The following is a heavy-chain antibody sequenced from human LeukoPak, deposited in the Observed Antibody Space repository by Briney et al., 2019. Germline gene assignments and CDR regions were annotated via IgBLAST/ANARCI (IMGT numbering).Heavy chain of an antibody. V-gene: IGHV1-46*01. D-gene: IGHD5-24*01. CDR3: ARVRDGYNDAFDI. J-gene: IGHJ3*02. CDR1: GYTFTSYY. CDR2: INPSDGST. Sequence: GAPVKVSCKASGYTFTSYYIHWLRLAPGQGLEWMGIINPSDGSTRYAQKLEGRVTMTRDMSTSTVYMELSSLRSEDTAMYYCARVRDGYNDAFDIWGQGTMVIVSS.